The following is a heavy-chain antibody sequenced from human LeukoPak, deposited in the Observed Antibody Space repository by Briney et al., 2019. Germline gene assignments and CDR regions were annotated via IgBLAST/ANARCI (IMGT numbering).Heavy chain of an antibody. Sequence: GGSLRLSCAASGFTFSNYNMNWVRQAPGKGLEWVAVIWYDGSNKYYADSVKGRFTISRDNSKNTLYLQMNSLRAEDTALYYCAKGRGRTSSTSCYLETPWGQGTLVTVSS. D-gene: IGHD2-2*01. CDR2: IWYDGSNK. CDR3: AKGRGRTSSTSCYLETP. V-gene: IGHV3-33*06. CDR1: GFTFSNYN. J-gene: IGHJ5*02.